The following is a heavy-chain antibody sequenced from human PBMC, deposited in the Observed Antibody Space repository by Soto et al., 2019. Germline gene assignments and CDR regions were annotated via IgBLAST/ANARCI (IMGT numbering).Heavy chain of an antibody. D-gene: IGHD6-13*01. Sequence: GASVKVSCKASGYTFTDYYMHWVRQAPGQGLEWMGWINPKSGGTNYAQKFQGLVTMTRDTSINTAYMELSRLRSGDTAVYYCARDLDRSSWPPCLPIWGQGTMVTV. CDR2: INPKSGGT. J-gene: IGHJ3*02. CDR3: ARDLDRSSWPPCLPI. V-gene: IGHV1-2*04. CDR1: GYTFTDYY.